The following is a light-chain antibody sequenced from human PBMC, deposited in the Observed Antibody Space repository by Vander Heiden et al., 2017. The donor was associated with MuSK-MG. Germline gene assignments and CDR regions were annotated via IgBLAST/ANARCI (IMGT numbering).Light chain of an antibody. CDR3: QQYYSTPET. V-gene: IGKV1-NL1*01. CDR1: QGISNS. Sequence: DIQMTQSPSSLSASVGDRVSITCRASQGISNSLAWYQQKPGKAPKLLLSAASRLESGVPSRFSGGGSGTDYTLTISSLQPEDFATYYCQQYYSTPETFGPGTKMDIK. CDR2: AAS. J-gene: IGKJ3*01.